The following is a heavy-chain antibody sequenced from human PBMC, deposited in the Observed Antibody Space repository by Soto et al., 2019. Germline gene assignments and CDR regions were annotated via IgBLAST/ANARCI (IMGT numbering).Heavy chain of an antibody. V-gene: IGHV4-61*01. D-gene: IGHD6-6*01. Sequence: PSETLSLTCTVSGGSVSSGSYYWSWIRQPPGKGLEWIGYIYYSGSTNYNPSLKSRVTISVDTSKNQFSLKLSSVTAADTAVYYCARDRGSSSSWGQGTLVTVSS. CDR2: IYYSGST. J-gene: IGHJ4*02. CDR3: ARDRGSSSS. CDR1: GGSVSSGSYY.